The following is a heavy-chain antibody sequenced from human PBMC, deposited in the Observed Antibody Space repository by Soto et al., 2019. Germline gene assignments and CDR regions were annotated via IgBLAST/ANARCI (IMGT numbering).Heavy chain of an antibody. D-gene: IGHD3-10*01. CDR2: TYPGDSDT. V-gene: IGHV5-51*01. J-gene: IGHJ6*03. CDR3: SRPYNLHGPYMDV. Sequence: HRESLKISCKGSGYSFTSYWIGWVRQMPGKGLEWMGITYPGDSDTRYSPSFQGQVTISADKSISTAYLQWSSLKASDTAMYYCSRPYNLHGPYMDVWGKGTTVTVSS. CDR1: GYSFTSYW.